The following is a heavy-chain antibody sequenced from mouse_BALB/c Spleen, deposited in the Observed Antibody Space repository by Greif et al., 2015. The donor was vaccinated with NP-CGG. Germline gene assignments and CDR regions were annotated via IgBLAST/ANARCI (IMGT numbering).Heavy chain of an antibody. CDR2: ISSGSSTI. J-gene: IGHJ4*01. Sequence: EVMLVESGGGLVQPGGSRKLSCAASGFTFSSFGMHWVRQAPEKGLEWVAYISSGSSTIYYADTVKGRFTISRDNPKNTLFLQMTSLRSEDTAMYYCARDYRCDSAMDYWGQGTSVTVSS. V-gene: IGHV5-17*02. D-gene: IGHD2-12*01. CDR1: GFTFSSFG. CDR3: ARDYRCDSAMDY.